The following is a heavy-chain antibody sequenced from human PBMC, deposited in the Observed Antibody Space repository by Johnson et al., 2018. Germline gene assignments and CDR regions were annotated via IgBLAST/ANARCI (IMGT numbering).Heavy chain of an antibody. J-gene: IGHJ6*02. CDR2: IRSKANSYAT. V-gene: IGHV3-73*02. CDR3: TRLDYSRDYYYYGMDV. CDR1: GFTFSGSA. Sequence: VQLQESGGGLVQXGGSXKLXCAASGFTFSGSAMHWVRQASGKGLEWVGRIRSKANSYATASAASVKGRFTISRDDSKNTAYLQMNSLKTEDTAVYYCTRLDYSRDYYYYGMDVWGQGTTVTVSS. D-gene: IGHD4-11*01.